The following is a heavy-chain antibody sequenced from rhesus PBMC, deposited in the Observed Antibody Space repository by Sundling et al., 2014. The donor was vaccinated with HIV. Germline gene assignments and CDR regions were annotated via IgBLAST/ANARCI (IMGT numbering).Heavy chain of an antibody. CDR1: GGSISGGYY. CDR3: ASDLPGGYGLDS. V-gene: IGHV4-143*01. CDR2: IFSNSGNT. J-gene: IGHJ6*01. D-gene: IGHD1-38*01. Sequence: QVQLQESGPGLVKPSETLSLTCAVSGGSISGGYYWDWIRQPPGRGLEWIGTIFSNSGNTSYIPSLKSRVTISTDTSKNQLSLKLRSVTAADTAIYYCASDLPGGYGLDSWGQGVVVTVSS.